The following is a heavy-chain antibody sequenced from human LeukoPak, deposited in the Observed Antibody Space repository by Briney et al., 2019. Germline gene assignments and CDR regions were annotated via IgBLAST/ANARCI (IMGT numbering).Heavy chain of an antibody. CDR3: ARVRLGELSATYYFDY. CDR1: GGSSSSSSYY. CDR2: IYYSGST. V-gene: IGHV4-39*01. D-gene: IGHD3-16*02. Sequence: PSETLSLTCTVSGGSSSSSSYYWGWIRQPPGKGLEWIGSIYYSGSTYYNPSLKSRVTISVDTSKNQFSLKLSSVTAADTAVYYCARVRLGELSATYYFDYWGQGTLVTVSS. J-gene: IGHJ4*02.